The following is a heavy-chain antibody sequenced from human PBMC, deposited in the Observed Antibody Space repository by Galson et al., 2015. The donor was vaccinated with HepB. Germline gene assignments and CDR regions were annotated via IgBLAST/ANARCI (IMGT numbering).Heavy chain of an antibody. Sequence: PALVKPTQTLTLTCTFSGFSLSTSGMCVSWIRQPPGKALEWLARIDWDDDKYYSTSLKTRLTISKDTSKNQVVLTMTNMDPVDTAAYYCARILWQQQAGGGAPGAFDIWGQGTMVTVSS. V-gene: IGHV2-70*11. D-gene: IGHD6-13*01. CDR2: IDWDDDK. J-gene: IGHJ3*02. CDR3: ARILWQQQAGGGAPGAFDI. CDR1: GFSLSTSGMC.